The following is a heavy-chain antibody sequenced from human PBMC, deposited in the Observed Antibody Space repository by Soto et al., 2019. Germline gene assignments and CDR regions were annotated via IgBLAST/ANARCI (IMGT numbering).Heavy chain of an antibody. CDR3: AKVYRYSSALGYFQH. Sequence: GGSLRLSCAASGFTFNSYTMAWVRQAPGKGLEWVSSISGSGGSPSYAESVQGRFTISRDNSRNTIYLQMNSLRAEDTAVYYCAKVYRYSSALGYFQHWGQGTLVTVSS. V-gene: IGHV3-23*01. J-gene: IGHJ1*01. D-gene: IGHD6-19*01. CDR1: GFTFNSYT. CDR2: ISGSGGSP.